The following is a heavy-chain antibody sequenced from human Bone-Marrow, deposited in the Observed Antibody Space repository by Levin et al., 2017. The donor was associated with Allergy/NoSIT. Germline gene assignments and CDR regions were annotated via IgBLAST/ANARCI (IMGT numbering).Heavy chain of an antibody. J-gene: IGHJ4*02. CDR1: GFSFNDHS. D-gene: IGHD6-19*01. Sequence: PGGSLRLSCAASGFSFNDHSMNWVRQAPWKGLEWVGRTRNKANIYTTEYAASVKGRFTISRDDSRSSLFLQMNSLQTEDTAVYYCAREGDSSAYYIDFDYWGQGTLVTVSS. V-gene: IGHV3-72*01. CDR3: AREGDSSAYYIDFDY. CDR2: TRNKANIYTT.